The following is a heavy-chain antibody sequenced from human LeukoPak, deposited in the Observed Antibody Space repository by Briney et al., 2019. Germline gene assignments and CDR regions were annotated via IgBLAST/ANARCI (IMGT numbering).Heavy chain of an antibody. CDR1: GFTFSHYE. V-gene: IGHV3-64*01. CDR2: ISADGGGT. J-gene: IGHJ4*02. D-gene: IGHD5-18*01. CDR3: ARLIGGFSFGYLYFDN. Sequence: GGSLRLSCAGSGFTFSHYEVQWVRQAPGKGLEYVSAISADGGGTFYANSVKGRFIISRDNSKNTLYLQMGSLSVEDMAVYYCARLIGGFSFGYLYFDNWGQGTLVTVSS.